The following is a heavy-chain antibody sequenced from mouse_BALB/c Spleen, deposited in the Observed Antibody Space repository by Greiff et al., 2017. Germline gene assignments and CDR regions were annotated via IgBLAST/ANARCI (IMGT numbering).Heavy chain of an antibody. CDR1: GFSLTSYG. V-gene: IGHV2-2*02. Sequence: VQLQQSGPGLVQPSQSLSITCTVSGFSLTSYGVHWVRQSPGKGLEWLGVIWSGGSTDYNAAFISRLSISKDNSKSQVFFKMNSLQANDTAIYYCARNTYYRYDGYFDVWGAGTTVTVSS. CDR2: IWSGGST. D-gene: IGHD2-14*01. J-gene: IGHJ1*01. CDR3: ARNTYYRYDGYFDV.